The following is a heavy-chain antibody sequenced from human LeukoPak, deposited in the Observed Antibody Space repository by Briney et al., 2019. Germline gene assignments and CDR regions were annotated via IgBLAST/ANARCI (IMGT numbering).Heavy chain of an antibody. J-gene: IGHJ6*02. CDR1: AFTFDDYA. V-gene: IGHV3-9*01. D-gene: IGHD3-10*01. CDR3: AKDTYYGSGSYPPNYYYYGMDV. CDR2: ISWNSGSI. Sequence: GGSLRLSCAASAFTFDDYAMQPVRQAPRNVLYWVSGISWNSGSIGYADSVKGRFTISRDNAKNSLYLQMNSLRAEDTALYYCAKDTYYGSGSYPPNYYYYGMDVWGQGTTVTVSS.